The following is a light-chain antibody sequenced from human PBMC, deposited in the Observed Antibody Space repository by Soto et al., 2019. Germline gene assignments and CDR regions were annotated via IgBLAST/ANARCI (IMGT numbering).Light chain of an antibody. CDR2: GAS. CDR3: QQYGSSLMYT. V-gene: IGKV3-20*01. Sequence: EIVLTQSPGTLSLSPGERATLSCRASQSVSSSYLAWYQQKPGQAPRLLIYGASSRATGIPDRFSGSGSGTDFTLTISRLEPEDFAVYYCQQYGSSLMYTFGQGTTLEIK. J-gene: IGKJ2*01. CDR1: QSVSSSY.